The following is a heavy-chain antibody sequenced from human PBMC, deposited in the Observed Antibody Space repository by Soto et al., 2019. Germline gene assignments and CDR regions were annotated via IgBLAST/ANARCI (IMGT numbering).Heavy chain of an antibody. CDR3: ARLSMGYCSSTSCSYYYYDGMDV. Sequence: QLQLQESGPGLVKPSETLSLTCTVSAGSIHSSSYYWGWIRQPPGKGLEWVGSIYYSGTTYYNPPRKSRVTLSGDTSTNESSLKLSFVSAADRAVYYCARLSMGYCSSTSCSYYYYDGMDVWVQGTTVIVTS. D-gene: IGHD2-2*01. V-gene: IGHV4-39*01. CDR2: IYYSGTT. CDR1: AGSIHSSSYY. J-gene: IGHJ6*02.